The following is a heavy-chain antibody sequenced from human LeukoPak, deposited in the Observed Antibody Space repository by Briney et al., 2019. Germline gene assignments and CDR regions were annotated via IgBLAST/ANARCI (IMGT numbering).Heavy chain of an antibody. Sequence: GGSLRLSCAASGFTFTSYAMTWVRQAPGKGLQWVSTISVSGENTYYADSVKGRFTISRDISKSTLYLQMNSLRDEDTALYYCAKYGSGTYYNGLHWGQGTLVTVSS. CDR3: AKYGSGTYYNGLH. CDR1: GFTFTSYA. J-gene: IGHJ4*02. V-gene: IGHV3-23*01. D-gene: IGHD3-10*01. CDR2: ISVSGENT.